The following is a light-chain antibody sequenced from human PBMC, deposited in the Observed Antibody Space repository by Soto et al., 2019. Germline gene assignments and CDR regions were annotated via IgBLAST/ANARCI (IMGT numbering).Light chain of an antibody. V-gene: IGLV1-44*01. CDR2: YNN. Sequence: QSVLTQPPSASETPGQTVSISCSGSNSNIASNTVNWYQHLPGTAPKLLIYYNNQRPSGVPDRFSGSKSGTSASLAISGLQSEDESDYYCAAWDDPLKRHVFGTGTKLTVL. J-gene: IGLJ1*01. CDR1: NSNIASNT. CDR3: AAWDDPLKRHV.